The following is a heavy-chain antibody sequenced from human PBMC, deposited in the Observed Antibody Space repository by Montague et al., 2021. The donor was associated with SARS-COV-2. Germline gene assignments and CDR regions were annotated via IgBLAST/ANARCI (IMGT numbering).Heavy chain of an antibody. D-gene: IGHD3-10*01. CDR3: ARGMIRGVTTPFDY. CDR1: SGSIISSGYY. V-gene: IGHV4-39*02. CDR2: IYYSGTT. J-gene: IGHJ4*02. Sequence: ETLSLTCSVSSGSIISSGYYWGWIRQPPGKELEWIGNIYYSGTTYYNPSLQSRGTISVDTSKNHLSLRLSFVTAADTAVYFCARGMIRGVTTPFDYWGQGSQVRLL.